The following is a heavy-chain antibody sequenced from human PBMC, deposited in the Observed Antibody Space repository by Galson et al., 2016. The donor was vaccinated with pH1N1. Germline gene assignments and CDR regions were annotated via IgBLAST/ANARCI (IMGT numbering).Heavy chain of an antibody. CDR1: GFSLSGSGMS. V-gene: IGHV2-70*17. Sequence: PALVKPTQTLTLTCTFSGFSLSGSGMSVSWIRQPPGKALEWLARIDWDDDKFYSTSLQTRLTISKDTSKNQVVLTMTNMGPVDTATYYCARTKRRGGWAFDIWGQGTIITVSS. J-gene: IGHJ3*02. CDR2: IDWDDDK. CDR3: ARTKRRGGWAFDI. D-gene: IGHD6-19*01.